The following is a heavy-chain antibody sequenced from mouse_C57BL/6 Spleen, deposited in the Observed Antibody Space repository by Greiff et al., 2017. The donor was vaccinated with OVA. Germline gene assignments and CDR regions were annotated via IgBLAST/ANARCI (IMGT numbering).Heavy chain of an antibody. J-gene: IGHJ2*01. CDR2: ISNLAYSI. Sequence: EVQGVESGGGLVQPGGSLKLSCAASGFTFSDYGMAWVRQAPRKGPEWVAFISNLAYSIYYADTVTGRFTISRENAKNTLYLEMSSLRSEDTAMYYCARAHYSNYFDYWGQGTTLTVSS. CDR3: ARAHYSNYFDY. CDR1: GFTFSDYG. D-gene: IGHD2-5*01. V-gene: IGHV5-15*01.